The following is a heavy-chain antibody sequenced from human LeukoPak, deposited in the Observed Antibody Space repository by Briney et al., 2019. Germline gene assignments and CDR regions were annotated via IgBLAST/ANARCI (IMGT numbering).Heavy chain of an antibody. CDR3: TTDYYFDY. CDR2: IKSKSDSETT. Sequence: PGGSLRLSCAASGITFTNAWMSWVRQAPGKGLEWVGRIKSKSDSETTDYAAPVKGRFTISRDDSKNTLYLQMNSLKTEDTAVYYCTTDYYFDYWGQGTLVTVSS. J-gene: IGHJ4*02. CDR1: GITFTNAW. V-gene: IGHV3-15*01.